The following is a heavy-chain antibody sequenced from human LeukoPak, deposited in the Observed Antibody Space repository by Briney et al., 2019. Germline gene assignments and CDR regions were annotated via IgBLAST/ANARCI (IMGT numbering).Heavy chain of an antibody. CDR1: GYTFTGYY. Sequence: AXVKVSXXASGYTFTGYYIHWVRQAPGQGLEWMGWINPSSGDTNYAQKFQGRVTMTRDTSISTAYMELSTEDTAGYDCARTRVTADTSLGYWGQGTLVTVSS. CDR2: INPSSGDT. J-gene: IGHJ4*02. CDR3: ARTRVTADTSLGY. D-gene: IGHD3-16*01. V-gene: IGHV1-2*02.